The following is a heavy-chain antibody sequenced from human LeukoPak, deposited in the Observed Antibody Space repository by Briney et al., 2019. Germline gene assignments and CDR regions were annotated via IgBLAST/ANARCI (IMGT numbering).Heavy chain of an antibody. V-gene: IGHV4-30-4*01. CDR2: IYYSGST. CDR1: GGSISSSDYY. CDR3: SSTSCCFDY. Sequence: SQTLSLTCTVSGGSISSSDYYWSWIRQPPGKGLEGIGYIYYSGSTYYNPSLKSRVTISVDTSKNQFSLKLSSVTAADTAVYYCSSTSCCFDYWGQGTLVTVSS. J-gene: IGHJ4*02. D-gene: IGHD2-2*01.